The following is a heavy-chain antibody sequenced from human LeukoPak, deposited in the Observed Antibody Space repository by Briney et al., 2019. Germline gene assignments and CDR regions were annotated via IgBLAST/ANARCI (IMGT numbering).Heavy chain of an antibody. D-gene: IGHD3-10*01. CDR1: GYTFTGYY. V-gene: IGHV1-2*02. J-gene: IGHJ6*02. CDR2: INPNSGGT. CDR3: ARARSAKYGMDV. Sequence: ASVKVSCKASGYTFTGYYMHWVRQASGQGLEWMGWINPNSGGTNYAQKFQGRVTMTRDTSISTAYMELSRLRSDDTAVYYCARARSAKYGMDVWGQGTTVTVSS.